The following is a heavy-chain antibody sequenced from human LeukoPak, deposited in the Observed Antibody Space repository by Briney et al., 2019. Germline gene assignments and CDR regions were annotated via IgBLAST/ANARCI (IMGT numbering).Heavy chain of an antibody. CDR2: INPDGNIT. J-gene: IGHJ4*02. Sequence: GGSLRLSCAASGFTFSSYWMHWVRQAPGKGLVWVSRINPDGNITTYADSVKDRFTISRDNAKNTLYLQMNSLRAEDTAVYYCAKSVRYDLDYWGQGTLVTVSS. D-gene: IGHD1-14*01. CDR1: GFTFSSYW. V-gene: IGHV3-74*01. CDR3: AKSVRYDLDY.